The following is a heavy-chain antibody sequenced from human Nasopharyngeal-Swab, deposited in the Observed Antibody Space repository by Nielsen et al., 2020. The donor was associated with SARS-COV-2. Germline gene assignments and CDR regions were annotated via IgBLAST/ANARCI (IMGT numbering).Heavy chain of an antibody. J-gene: IGHJ6*03. Sequence: WVRQAPGQVLEWMGWISAYNGNTNYAQKLQGRVTMTTDTSTSTDYIELRSLRSDDTAVYYCARGIVRRAYYYYMDVWGKGTTVTVSS. CDR2: ISAYNGNT. CDR3: ARGIVRRAYYYYMDV. D-gene: IGHD2-8*01. V-gene: IGHV1-18*01.